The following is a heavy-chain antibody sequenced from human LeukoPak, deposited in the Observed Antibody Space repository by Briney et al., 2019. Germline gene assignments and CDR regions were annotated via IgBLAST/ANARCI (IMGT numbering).Heavy chain of an antibody. CDR1: GFTFSSYS. D-gene: IGHD3-10*01. CDR3: ARHNYGSGSTHYYYYYGMDV. J-gene: IGHJ6*02. CDR2: ISSSSSYI. V-gene: IGHV3-21*01. Sequence: GGSLRLSCAASGFTFSSYSMNWVRQAPGKGLEWVSSISSSSSYIYYADSVKGRFTISRDNAKSSLYLQMNSLRAEDTAVYYCARHNYGSGSTHYYYYYGMDVWGQGTTVTVSS.